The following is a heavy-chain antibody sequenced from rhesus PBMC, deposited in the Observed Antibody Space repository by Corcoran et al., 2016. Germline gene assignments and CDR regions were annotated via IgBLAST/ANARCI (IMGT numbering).Heavy chain of an antibody. V-gene: IGHV1-138*01. Sequence: QVQLVQSGAEVKKPGSSVKVSCKASGYTFIDYYIHWVRQAPGQGLEWMGEINPKTDGTKYTQKFQGRVIMTRDTSTNTAYIELSSLRSEDTAVYYCERGSCTGGGCYGAYNRFDVWGPGVLVTVSS. CDR2: INPKTDGT. D-gene: IGHD2-21*01. CDR1: GYTFIDYY. CDR3: ERGSCTGGGCYGAYNRFDV. J-gene: IGHJ5-1*01.